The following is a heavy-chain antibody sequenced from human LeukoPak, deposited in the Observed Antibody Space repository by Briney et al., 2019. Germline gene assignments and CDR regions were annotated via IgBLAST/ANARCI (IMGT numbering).Heavy chain of an antibody. CDR2: IIPILGIA. V-gene: IGHV1-69*02. D-gene: IGHD2-21*02. CDR3: ARKETADYYYGMDV. J-gene: IGHJ6*02. CDR1: GYTLSDYY. Sequence: SVKVSCKASGYTLSDYYVHWVRQAPGQGLEWMGRIIPILGIANYAQKFQGRVTITADKSTSTAYMELSSLRSEDTAVYYCARKETADYYYGMDVWGQGTTVTVSS.